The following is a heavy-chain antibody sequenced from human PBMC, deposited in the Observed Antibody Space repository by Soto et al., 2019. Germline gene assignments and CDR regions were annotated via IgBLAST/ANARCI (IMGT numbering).Heavy chain of an antibody. J-gene: IGHJ4*02. V-gene: IGHV1-18*01. D-gene: IGHD5-12*01. Sequence: VASVKVSCKASGYTFTSYGIGWVRQAPGQGPGYMGWITVYNGNANYAQKFQGRVTMTTDTSTTTAYMELRNLIPADTAVYYCARWLQLRPLDYWGQGTLVTVSS. CDR3: ARWLQLRPLDY. CDR2: ITVYNGNA. CDR1: GYTFTSYG.